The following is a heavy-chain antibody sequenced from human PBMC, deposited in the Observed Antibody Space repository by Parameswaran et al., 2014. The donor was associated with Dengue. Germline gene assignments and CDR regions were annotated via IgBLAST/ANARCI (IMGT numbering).Heavy chain of an antibody. CDR3: ARARRGSADY. D-gene: IGHD3-10*01. J-gene: IGHJ4*02. CDR2: IYPADSNT. Sequence: VRQMPGKGLEWMGIIYPADSNTRYSPSFQGQVTISADKSISTAYLQWSSLKASDTAMYYCARARRGSADYWGQGTLVTVSS. V-gene: IGHV5-51*01.